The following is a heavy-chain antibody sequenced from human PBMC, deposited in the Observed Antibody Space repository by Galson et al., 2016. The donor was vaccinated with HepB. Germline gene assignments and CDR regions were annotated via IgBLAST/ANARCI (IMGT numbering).Heavy chain of an antibody. J-gene: IGHJ6*03. CDR2: ISSRSSYI. V-gene: IGHV3-21*01. CDR1: GFTFSDYS. D-gene: IGHD2-8*01. CDR3: AREANIVLMVYATNYYYYYMDV. Sequence: SLRLSCAASGFTFSDYSMNWVRQAPGKGLEWVSSISSRSSYIYYADSVKGRFTISRDNAKNSLYLQMNSLRAEDTAVYYCAREANIVLMVYATNYYYYYMDVWGKGTTVTVSS.